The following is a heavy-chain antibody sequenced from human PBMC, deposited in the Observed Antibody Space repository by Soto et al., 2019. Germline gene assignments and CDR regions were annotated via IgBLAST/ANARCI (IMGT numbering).Heavy chain of an antibody. CDR3: ARSPYYYDSSGYTFDY. CDR2: IIPIFGTA. D-gene: IGHD3-22*01. Sequence: QVQLVQSGAEVKKPGSSVKVSCKASGGTFSSYAISWVRQAPGQGLEWMGGIIPIFGTANYAQKFQGRVTITADESTSTAYMELSSLRSGDTAVYYCARSPYYYDSSGYTFDYWGQGTLVTVSS. J-gene: IGHJ4*01. V-gene: IGHV1-69*01. CDR1: GGTFSSYA.